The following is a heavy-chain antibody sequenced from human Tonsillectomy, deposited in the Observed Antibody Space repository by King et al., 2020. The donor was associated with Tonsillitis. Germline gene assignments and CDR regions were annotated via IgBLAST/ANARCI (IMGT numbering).Heavy chain of an antibody. V-gene: IGHV3-74*01. J-gene: IGHJ6*03. CDR3: ARGGGVFPPAIVAPRIDYYNYMDV. D-gene: IGHD2-2*01. Sequence: VQLVESGGGLVQPGGSLRLSCAASGFSFTDYWMHWVRQAPGKGLVWVSRINSDGSSTTYADSVKGRFTTSRDNAKNTLFLQVNSLRAEDTAVYYCARGGGVFPPAIVAPRIDYYNYMDVWGKGTTVTVSS. CDR2: INSDGSST. CDR1: GFSFTDYW.